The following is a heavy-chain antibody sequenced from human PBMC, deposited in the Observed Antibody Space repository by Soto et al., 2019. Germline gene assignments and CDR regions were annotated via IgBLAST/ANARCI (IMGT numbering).Heavy chain of an antibody. J-gene: IGHJ5*02. V-gene: IGHV4-34*01. Sequence: SETLSLTCAVYGGSFSGYYWSWIRKPPGKGLEWIGEINHSGSTNYNPSLKSRVTISVDTSKNQFSLKLSSVTAADTAVYYCARGRTVPLLRLKYNWFDPWGQGTLVTVSS. D-gene: IGHD5-12*01. CDR3: ARGRTVPLLRLKYNWFDP. CDR1: GGSFSGYY. CDR2: INHSGST.